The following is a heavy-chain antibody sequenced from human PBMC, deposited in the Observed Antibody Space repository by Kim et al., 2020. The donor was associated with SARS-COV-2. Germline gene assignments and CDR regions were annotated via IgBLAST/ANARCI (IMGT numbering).Heavy chain of an antibody. V-gene: IGHV1-2*06. Sequence: ASVKVSCKASGDTLTGYYMHWLRQAPGQYIEWMGRINLDSGGPDYAQKFQGRVTMTRDTSISTASMELSSLTSDDTAVYYCARLRGHLGYPPQYGLDVWGQGTTVTVSS. CDR3: ARLRGHLGYPPQYGLDV. CDR1: GDTLTGYY. J-gene: IGHJ6*02. D-gene: IGHD5-12*01. CDR2: INLDSGGP.